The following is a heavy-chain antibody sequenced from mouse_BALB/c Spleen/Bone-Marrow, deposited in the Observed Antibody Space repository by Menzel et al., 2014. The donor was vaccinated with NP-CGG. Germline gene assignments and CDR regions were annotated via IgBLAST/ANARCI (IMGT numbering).Heavy chain of an antibody. J-gene: IGHJ2*01. Sequence: QVQLKQSGPSLVQPSQSLSITCTVSGFSLTSYGVHWVRQSPGKGLEWLGVIWRGGSTDYNADFMSRLSITKDNSKSQVFFKMNSLQSNDTTIYYFAEMVNYGYFDYWGQGTTLTVSS. CDR3: AEMVNYGYFDY. CDR2: IWRGGST. D-gene: IGHD1-1*01. CDR1: GFSLTSYG. V-gene: IGHV2-5-1*01.